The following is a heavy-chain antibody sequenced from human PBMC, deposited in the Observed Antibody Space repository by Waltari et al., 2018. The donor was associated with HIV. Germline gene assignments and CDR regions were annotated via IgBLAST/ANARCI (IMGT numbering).Heavy chain of an antibody. CDR3: ARGKGYYGMDV. V-gene: IGHV1-69*02. CDR1: GDTFSSYT. J-gene: IGHJ6*02. CDR2: IIPILDLS. Sequence: QVQLVQSGAEVKKPGSSVRVSCKASGDTFSSYTINWVRQAPGQGLEWMGRIIPILDLSNSEQKFQDRVTIMADKSTNTAYMDLSSLTSEDTAVYYCARGKGYYGMDVWGQGTTVTVSS.